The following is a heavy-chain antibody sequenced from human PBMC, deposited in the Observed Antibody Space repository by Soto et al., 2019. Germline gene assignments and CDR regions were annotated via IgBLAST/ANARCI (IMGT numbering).Heavy chain of an antibody. Sequence: EVHLVESGGGLVKPGGSLRLSCAASGFTFTTYSMNWVRQAPGKGLEWVSSISSSSNYIYYADSVKGRFTISRDNAKNSLYLQMNSLTAEDTAVYYCARDSASYGSGFDIWGQGTMVTVSS. CDR1: GFTFTTYS. V-gene: IGHV3-21*01. D-gene: IGHD5-18*01. CDR3: ARDSASYGSGFDI. CDR2: ISSSSNYI. J-gene: IGHJ3*02.